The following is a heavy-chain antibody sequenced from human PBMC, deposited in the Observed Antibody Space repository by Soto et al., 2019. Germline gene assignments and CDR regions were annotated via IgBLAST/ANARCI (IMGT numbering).Heavy chain of an antibody. CDR2: INAHSGGT. J-gene: IGHJ5*02. D-gene: IGHD6-6*01. CDR1: GFSFTGYY. Sequence: ASVKVSCKASGFSFTGYYIHWLRQAPGQGLEWMGWINAHSGGTEYAQKFQGRVTLTRDTSIATAYLTLTSLTSDDTALYYCAKDLTRQLAYWLDPCVQGTQVTV. CDR3: AKDLTRQLAYWLDP. V-gene: IGHV1-2*02.